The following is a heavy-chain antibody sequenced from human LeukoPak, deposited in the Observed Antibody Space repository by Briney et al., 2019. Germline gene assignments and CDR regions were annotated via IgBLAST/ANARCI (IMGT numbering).Heavy chain of an antibody. CDR1: GFTFDNYA. CDR2: ISWNSGSI. V-gene: IGHV3-9*01. Sequence: GRSLRLSCAASGFTFDNYAMHWVRQAPGKGLEWVSGISWNSGSIAYADSVKGRFTISRDNAKNSLYLRMNSLRAEDTALYYCAKETAAKYYSYYYAIDVWGQGTTVTVSS. J-gene: IGHJ6*02. CDR3: AKETAAKYYSYYYAIDV. D-gene: IGHD6-25*01.